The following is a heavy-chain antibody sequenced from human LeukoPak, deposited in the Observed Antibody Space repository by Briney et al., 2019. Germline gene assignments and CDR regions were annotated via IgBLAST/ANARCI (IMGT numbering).Heavy chain of an antibody. D-gene: IGHD3-3*01. CDR2: INSDRSST. CDR3: ARVRSYYDFWSGYSSTPYFDY. Sequence: GGSLRLSCAASGFTFSSYWMHWVRQAPGKGLVWVSRINSDRSSTSYADSVKGRFTISRDNAKNTLYLQMNSLRAEDTAVYYCARVRSYYDFWSGYSSTPYFDYWGQGTLVTVSS. J-gene: IGHJ4*02. CDR1: GFTFSSYW. V-gene: IGHV3-74*01.